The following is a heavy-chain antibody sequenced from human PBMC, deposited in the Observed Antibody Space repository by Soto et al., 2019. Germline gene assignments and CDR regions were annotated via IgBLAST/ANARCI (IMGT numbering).Heavy chain of an antibody. CDR3: ARVTGDRTGPNDY. Sequence: GESLKISCAASGFTFSSYAMSWVRQAPGKGLEWVSAISGSGGSTYYADSVKGRFTISRDNSKNTLYLQMNSLRAEDTAVYYCARVTGDRTGPNDYWGQGTLVTVSS. CDR1: GFTFSSYA. J-gene: IGHJ4*02. CDR2: ISGSGGST. D-gene: IGHD7-27*01. V-gene: IGHV3-23*01.